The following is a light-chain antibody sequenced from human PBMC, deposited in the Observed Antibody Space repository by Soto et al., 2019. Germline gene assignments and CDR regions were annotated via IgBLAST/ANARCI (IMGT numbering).Light chain of an antibody. V-gene: IGKV1-17*03. CDR3: LQHNSYSIT. CDR2: GTY. Sequence: MNKSPSAMSASVGDRVTITCRASQGINNHLVWFQQRPGKVPKRLIFGTYNLESGVPSRFSGSGSGTEFTLTISGLQPEDFAIYYCLQHNSYSITLGQGTRPDNK. J-gene: IGKJ5*01. CDR1: QGINNH.